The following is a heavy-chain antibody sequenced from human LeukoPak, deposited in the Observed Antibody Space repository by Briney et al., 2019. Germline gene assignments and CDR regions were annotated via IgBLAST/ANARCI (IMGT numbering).Heavy chain of an antibody. D-gene: IGHD2-21*01. Sequence: PGGSLRLSCAASGFTFSNYCMNWVRQAPGEGLEGVASISSTGEYVLHSDSLQGRFSISRDNARDSLFLEMNSLRAEDTAIYYCARVPLDIILLYYMDVWGKGTTVTVSS. CDR3: ARVPLDIILLYYMDV. J-gene: IGHJ6*03. CDR1: GFTFSNYC. CDR2: ISSTGEYV. V-gene: IGHV3-21*01.